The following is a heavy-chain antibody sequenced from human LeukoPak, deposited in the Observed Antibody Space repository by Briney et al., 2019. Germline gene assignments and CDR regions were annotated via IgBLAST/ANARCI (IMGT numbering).Heavy chain of an antibody. Sequence: GGSLRLSCAASRFTFSSYGMHWVRQAPGKGLEWVAVISYDGSNKYYADSVKGRFTISRDNSKNTLYLQMNSLRAEDTAVYYCAKDGSGSLEGLSFDPWGQGTLVTVSS. D-gene: IGHD3-10*01. CDR1: RFTFSSYG. V-gene: IGHV3-30*18. J-gene: IGHJ5*02. CDR3: AKDGSGSLEGLSFDP. CDR2: ISYDGSNK.